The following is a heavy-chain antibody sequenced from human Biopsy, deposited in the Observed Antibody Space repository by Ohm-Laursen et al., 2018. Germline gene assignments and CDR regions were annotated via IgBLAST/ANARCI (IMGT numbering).Heavy chain of an antibody. CDR3: ARQEFATSPLDY. CDR2: IYYSGNT. CDR1: GGSISDSTYH. D-gene: IGHD3-10*01. J-gene: IGHJ4*02. V-gene: IGHV4-39*01. Sequence: SQTLSLTCTVSGGSISDSTYHWGWIRQSPGKGLEWIGNIYYSGNTDYSPSLKSRVTISVDTSNNQFSLKLRSVTAADTAVYYCARQEFATSPLDYWGQGSLVTVSS.